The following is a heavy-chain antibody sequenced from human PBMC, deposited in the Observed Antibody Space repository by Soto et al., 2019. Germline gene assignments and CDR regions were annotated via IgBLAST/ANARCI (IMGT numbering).Heavy chain of an antibody. J-gene: IGHJ4*02. CDR1: GFTFSSYG. V-gene: IGHV3-33*01. CDR2: IWYDGSNK. D-gene: IGHD3-10*01. CDR3: ARDYGSGSYYFDY. Sequence: QVQLVESGGGVVQPGRSLRLSCAASGFTFSSYGMHWVRQAPGKGLEWVAVIWYDGSNKYYADSVKGRFTISRDNSKNTLYLQMNSLGAEDTAVYYCARDYGSGSYYFDYWGQGTLVTVSS.